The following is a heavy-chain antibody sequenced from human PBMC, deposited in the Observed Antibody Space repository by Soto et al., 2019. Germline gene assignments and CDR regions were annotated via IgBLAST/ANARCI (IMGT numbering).Heavy chain of an antibody. Sequence: ASVKVSCKASGYTFTSYGISWVRQAPGQGLEWMGWISAYNGNTNYAQKLQGRVTMTTDTSTSTAYMELRSLRSDDTAVYYCARDWGIPYDYIWGSYRRVANDAFDIWGQGTMVTVSS. J-gene: IGHJ3*02. CDR3: ARDWGIPYDYIWGSYRRVANDAFDI. CDR2: ISAYNGNT. D-gene: IGHD3-16*02. CDR1: GYTFTSYG. V-gene: IGHV1-18*01.